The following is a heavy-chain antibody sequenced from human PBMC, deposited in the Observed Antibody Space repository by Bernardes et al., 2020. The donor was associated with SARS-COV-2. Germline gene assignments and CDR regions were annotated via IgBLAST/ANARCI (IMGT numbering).Heavy chain of an antibody. D-gene: IGHD2-2*01. CDR2: INPNSGGT. J-gene: IGHJ5*02. V-gene: IGHV1-2*02. Sequence: ASVKVFCKASGYTFTGYYMHWVRQAPGQGLEWMGWINPNSGGTNYAQKFQGRVTMTRDTSISTAYMELSRLRSDDTAVYYCARDRVPAAIAGWFDPWGQGTLVTVSS. CDR1: GYTFTGYY. CDR3: ARDRVPAAIAGWFDP.